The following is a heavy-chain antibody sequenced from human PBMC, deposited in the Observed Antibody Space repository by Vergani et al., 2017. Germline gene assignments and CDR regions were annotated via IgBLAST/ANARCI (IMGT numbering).Heavy chain of an antibody. Sequence: QVQLQESGPGLVKPSETLSLTCTVSGGSISSYYWSWIRQPPGKGLEWIGYIYYSGRTNYNPSLKSRVTISVDTSKNQFSLKLSSVTAADTAVYYCARGRLYGAYSRSWYDYWGQGTLVTVSS. V-gene: IGHV4-59*01. D-gene: IGHD6-13*01. CDR3: ARGRLYGAYSRSWYDY. J-gene: IGHJ4*02. CDR2: IYYSGRT. CDR1: GGSISSYY.